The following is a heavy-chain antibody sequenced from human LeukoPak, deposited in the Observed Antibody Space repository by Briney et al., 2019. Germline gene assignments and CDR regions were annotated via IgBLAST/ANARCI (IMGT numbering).Heavy chain of an antibody. Sequence: GGSLRLSCVASGFTFSSYGMHWVRQAPGKGLEWVSFITGSSRAIYYADSVKGRFIISRDNAKNSVYMQLNSLRVEDTAVYYCATTLSGWSPPQTSYYSYYMDVWGKGTTVTISS. V-gene: IGHV3-48*01. D-gene: IGHD6-19*01. CDR3: ATTLSGWSPPQTSYYSYYMDV. J-gene: IGHJ6*03. CDR1: GFTFSSYG. CDR2: ITGSSRAI.